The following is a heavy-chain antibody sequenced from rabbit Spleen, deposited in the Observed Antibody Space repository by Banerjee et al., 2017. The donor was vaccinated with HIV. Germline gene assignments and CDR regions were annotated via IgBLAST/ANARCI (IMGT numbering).Heavy chain of an antibody. D-gene: IGHD1-1*01. CDR1: GFSFSNNDY. Sequence: QSLEESGGDLVKHGGTLTLTCTASGFSFSNNDYMCWVRQAPGKGLEWIACINAATGKPVSATWAKGRFTISRTSSTTVTLRMTSLTAADRATYFCARDLVAVIGWNFSLWGPGTLVTVS. CDR2: INAATGKP. J-gene: IGHJ4*01. V-gene: IGHV1S40*01. CDR3: ARDLVAVIGWNFSL.